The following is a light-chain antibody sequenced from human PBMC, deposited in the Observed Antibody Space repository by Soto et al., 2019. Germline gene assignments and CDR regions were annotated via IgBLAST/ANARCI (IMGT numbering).Light chain of an antibody. CDR1: QSVRRN. J-gene: IGKJ2*01. V-gene: IGKV3-15*01. Sequence: EIVMTQSPVTLSVSPGERATLSCRASQSVRRNLNWFQQKPGQAPRLLIYDASTRATGVPASFSGSGSGTDFTLTISSLQSEDFAVYYCQQYNNWPYTFGQGTKLEIK. CDR3: QQYNNWPYT. CDR2: DAS.